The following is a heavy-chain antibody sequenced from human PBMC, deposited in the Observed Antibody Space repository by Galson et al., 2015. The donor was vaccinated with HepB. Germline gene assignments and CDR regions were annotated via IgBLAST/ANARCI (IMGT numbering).Heavy chain of an antibody. D-gene: IGHD6-19*01. CDR3: AREIAVAAEKDYWYFDL. V-gene: IGHV1-18*01. Sequence: SVKVSCKASGYTFTSYGISWVRQAPGQGLEWMGWISAYNGDTNYAQKFQGRLTMTTDTSTSTAYMELRSLTSDDTALYYCAREIAVAAEKDYWYFDLWGRGTLVTVSS. CDR1: GYTFTSYG. CDR2: ISAYNGDT. J-gene: IGHJ2*01.